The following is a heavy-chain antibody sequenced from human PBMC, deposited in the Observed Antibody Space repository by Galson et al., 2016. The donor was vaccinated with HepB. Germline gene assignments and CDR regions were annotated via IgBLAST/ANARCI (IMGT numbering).Heavy chain of an antibody. CDR1: GFTFSSYA. Sequence: SLRLSCAAFGFTFSSYAMHWVRQAPGKGLEWVAVITYDGSYESYAGAVKGRFTISRDNFKNTLYLQMNSLRAEDTAVYYCASLRSGSYAFDIWGQGTMVTVSS. V-gene: IGHV3-30*04. CDR3: ASLRSGSYAFDI. CDR2: ITYDGSYE. J-gene: IGHJ3*02. D-gene: IGHD3-22*01.